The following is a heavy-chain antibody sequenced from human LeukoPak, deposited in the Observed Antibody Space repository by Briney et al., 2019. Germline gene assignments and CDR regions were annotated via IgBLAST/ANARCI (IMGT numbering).Heavy chain of an antibody. CDR1: GFTFSSYG. D-gene: IGHD3-22*01. J-gene: IGHJ6*02. V-gene: IGHV3-33*01. CDR2: IWYDGSNK. Sequence: PEGSLRLSCAASGFTFSSYGMHWVRQAPGKGLEWVAVIWYDGSNKYYADSVKGRFTISRDNSKNTLYLQMNSLRAEDTAVYYCARANYYDSSGYDTKTYYYYGMDVWGQGTTVTVSS. CDR3: ARANYYDSSGYDTKTYYYYGMDV.